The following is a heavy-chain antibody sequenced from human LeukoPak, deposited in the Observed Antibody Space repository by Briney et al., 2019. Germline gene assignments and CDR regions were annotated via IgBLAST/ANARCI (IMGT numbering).Heavy chain of an antibody. CDR1: GFTFSSYS. CDR3: ARDMRGGFSSGGADC. CDR2: ISSGGSTV. J-gene: IGHJ4*02. V-gene: IGHV3-48*01. D-gene: IGHD3-10*01. Sequence: GGSLTLSCKASGFTFSSYSMNWVRQAPGQGLEWISYISSGGSTVYYADSVKGRFTASRDNAENALFLQMNSPRAEDTAVYYCARDMRGGFSSGGADCWGQGALVTVSS.